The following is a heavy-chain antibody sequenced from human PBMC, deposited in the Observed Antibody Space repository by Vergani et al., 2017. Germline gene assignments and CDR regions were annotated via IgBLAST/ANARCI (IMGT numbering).Heavy chain of an antibody. Sequence: EMQLVQSGAEVRKPGESVKISCRTSGYNFDIYWIGWVRQMPGKGLEWMGIVYPADSDTRYSPSFKGQVTVSADKSISTAYLQWSSLKASDTAMYYCAKEDCSGGSCYCHDYWGQGTLVTVSS. CDR2: VYPADSDT. D-gene: IGHD2-15*01. V-gene: IGHV5-51*01. J-gene: IGHJ4*02. CDR3: AKEDCSGGSCYCHDY. CDR1: GYNFDIYW.